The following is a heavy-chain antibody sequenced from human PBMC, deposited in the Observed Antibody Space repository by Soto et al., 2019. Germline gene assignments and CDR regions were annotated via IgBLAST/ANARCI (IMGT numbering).Heavy chain of an antibody. V-gene: IGHV3-11*01. Sequence: PGGSLRLSCAASGFTFSDYYMSWIRQAPGKGLEWVSYISSSGSTIYYADSVKGRFTISRDNAKNSLYLQMNSLRAEDTAVYYCARDLAGSMTTDAFDIWGQGTMVTVSS. CDR3: ARDLAGSMTTDAFDI. CDR2: ISSSGSTI. D-gene: IGHD4-17*01. J-gene: IGHJ3*02. CDR1: GFTFSDYY.